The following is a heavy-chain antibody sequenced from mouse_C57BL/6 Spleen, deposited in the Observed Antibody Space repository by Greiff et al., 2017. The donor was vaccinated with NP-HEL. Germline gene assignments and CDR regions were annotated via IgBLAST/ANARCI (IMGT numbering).Heavy chain of an antibody. V-gene: IGHV5-4*01. D-gene: IGHD2-1*01. CDR3: ARLYYGNPYYFDY. J-gene: IGHJ2*01. Sequence: EVQLVESGGGLVKPGGSLKLSCAASGFTFSSYAMSWVRPTPEKRLAWVATISDGGSYTYYPDNVKGRFTISRDNAKNNLYLQMSHLKSEDTAMYYCARLYYGNPYYFDYWGQGTTLTVSS. CDR2: ISDGGSYT. CDR1: GFTFSSYA.